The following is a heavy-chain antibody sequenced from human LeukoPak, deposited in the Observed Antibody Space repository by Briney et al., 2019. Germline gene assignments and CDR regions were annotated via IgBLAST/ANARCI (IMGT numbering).Heavy chain of an antibody. Sequence: GGSLRLSCTVSGFTVSSNSMSWVRQAPGKGLEWVSSISSSSSYIYYADSVKGRFTISRDNAKNSLYLQMNSLRAEDTAVYYCARDRDTAMANDAFDIWGQGTMVTVSS. CDR2: ISSSSSYI. V-gene: IGHV3-21*01. CDR3: ARDRDTAMANDAFDI. CDR1: GFTVSSNS. D-gene: IGHD5-18*01. J-gene: IGHJ3*02.